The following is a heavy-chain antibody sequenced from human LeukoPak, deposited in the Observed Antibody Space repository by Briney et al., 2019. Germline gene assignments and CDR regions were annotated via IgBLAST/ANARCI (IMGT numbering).Heavy chain of an antibody. V-gene: IGHV3-23*01. CDR2: FSGSGGRP. Sequence: GGSLRLSCVTSGFTFSSYAMSWVRQAPGKGLEWVSTFSGSGGRPYYADSVKGRFTISRDNSQNTLYLQMNSLRTDDTAVYYCAKALYQYYFDYWGQGTLVTVSS. CDR3: AKALYQYYFDY. J-gene: IGHJ4*02. D-gene: IGHD2-2*01. CDR1: GFTFSSYA.